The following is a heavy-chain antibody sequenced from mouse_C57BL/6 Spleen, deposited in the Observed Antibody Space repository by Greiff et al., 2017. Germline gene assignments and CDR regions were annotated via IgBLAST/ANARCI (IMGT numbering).Heavy chain of an antibody. CDR1: GFNIKDDY. CDR2: IDPENGDT. Sequence: VQLQQSGAELVRPGASVKLSCTASGFNIKDDYMHWVKQRPEQGLEWIGWIDPENGDTEYASKFQGKATITADTSSNTAYLQLSSLTSEDTAVXYCTVYSNYVDAYWGQGTLVTVSA. V-gene: IGHV14-4*01. J-gene: IGHJ3*01. D-gene: IGHD2-5*01. CDR3: TVYSNYVDAY.